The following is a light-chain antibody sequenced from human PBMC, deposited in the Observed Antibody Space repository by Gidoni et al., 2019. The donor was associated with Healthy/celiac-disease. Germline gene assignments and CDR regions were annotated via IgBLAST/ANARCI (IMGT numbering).Light chain of an antibody. CDR1: QSISSY. CDR3: QQSYSTPPT. J-gene: IGKJ4*01. V-gene: IGKV1-39*01. CDR2: AAS. Sequence: DIQMTQSPSSLSASVGDRVTITCRASQSISSYLNWYQQKPGKAPKLLIYAASSVQSGVPSRFSGSGSGTDFTLTSSSLQPENFTTYYCQQSYSTPPTFXGXTKVXIK.